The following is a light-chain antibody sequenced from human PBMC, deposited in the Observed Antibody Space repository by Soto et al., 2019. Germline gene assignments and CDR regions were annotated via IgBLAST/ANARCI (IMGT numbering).Light chain of an antibody. Sequence: EIVLTQSPGTLSLSPGERATLSCRASQSVSSNYLAWYQQKPGQAPRLLIYGASSRATGIPDRFSGSGSGTDFTLTISRLGPEDFAFYYCQQYNSSPLTLGGGTKVEIK. CDR1: QSVSSNY. CDR2: GAS. CDR3: QQYNSSPLT. J-gene: IGKJ4*01. V-gene: IGKV3-20*01.